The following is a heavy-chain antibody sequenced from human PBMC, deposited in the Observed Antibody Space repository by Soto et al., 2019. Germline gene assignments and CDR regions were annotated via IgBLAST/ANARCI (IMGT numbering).Heavy chain of an antibody. J-gene: IGHJ3*02. CDR2: ISGSGGST. Sequence: EVQLLESGGGLVQPGGSLRLSCAASGFTFSSYAMSWVRQALGKGLEWVSAISGSGGSTYYADSVKGRFTISRDNSKNTLYLQMHSLRAEDTAVYYCAKDGFVYDFLIWGQGTMVTVSS. CDR1: GFTFSSYA. CDR3: AKDGFVYDFLI. D-gene: IGHD3-3*01. V-gene: IGHV3-23*01.